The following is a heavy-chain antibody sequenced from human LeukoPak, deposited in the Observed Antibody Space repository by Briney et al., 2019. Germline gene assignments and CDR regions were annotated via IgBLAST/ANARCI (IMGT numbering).Heavy chain of an antibody. CDR2: ISGSGGST. CDR1: GFTFDDYA. V-gene: IGHV3-9*01. Sequence: PGRSLRLSCAASGFTFDDYAMHWVRQAPGKGLEWVSAISGSGGSTYYADSVKGRFTISRDNAKNSLYLQMNSLRAEDTAVYYCARIIPGEATGDYWGQGTLVTVSS. D-gene: IGHD7-27*01. J-gene: IGHJ4*02. CDR3: ARIIPGEATGDY.